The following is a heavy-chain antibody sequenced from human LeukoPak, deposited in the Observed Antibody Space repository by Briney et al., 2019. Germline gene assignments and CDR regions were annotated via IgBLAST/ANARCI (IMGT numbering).Heavy chain of an antibody. D-gene: IGHD3-3*01. V-gene: IGHV4-4*07. CDR3: ARHRRVSAAALEWGDYYYYMDV. Sequence: SETLSLTCTVSGGSIGSDYWTWIRQPAGKGLEWMGYIYNSGNTDYNPSLKSRITMSVDTSKNQFSLKLSYVTAADTAVYFCARHRRVSAAALEWGDYYYYMDVWGKGTTVTVSS. J-gene: IGHJ6*03. CDR1: GGSIGSDY. CDR2: IYNSGNT.